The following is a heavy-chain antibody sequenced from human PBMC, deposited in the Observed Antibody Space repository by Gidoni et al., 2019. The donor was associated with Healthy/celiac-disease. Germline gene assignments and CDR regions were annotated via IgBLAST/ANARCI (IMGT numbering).Heavy chain of an antibody. CDR2: IYYSGST. V-gene: IGHV4-30-4*01. J-gene: IGHJ6*02. Sequence: QVQLQESGPGLVKPSQTLSLTCTVSGGSISSGDYYWSWIRQPPGKVLEWIGYIYYSGSTYYNPSLKSRVTISVDTSKKQFSLKLTSMTAADTAVYYCARAQLDYPRHIMDVWGQGTTVTVSS. CDR3: ARAQLDYPRHIMDV. CDR1: GGSISSGDYY. D-gene: IGHD1-1*01.